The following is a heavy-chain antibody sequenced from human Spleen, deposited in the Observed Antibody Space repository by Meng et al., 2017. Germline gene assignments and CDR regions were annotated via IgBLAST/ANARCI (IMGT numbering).Heavy chain of an antibody. V-gene: IGHV4-4*02. CDR1: GGSISSSNW. J-gene: IGHJ4*02. CDR3: ARGQIDSSGYYYGGAIDY. CDR2: IYHSGST. Sequence: QVQLQGSGHGLVNPSGTLSLTCAVSGGSISSSNWWSWVRQPPGKGLEWIGEIYHSGSTNYNPSLKSRVTISVDKSKNQFSLKLSSVTAADTAVYYCARGQIDSSGYYYGGAIDYWGQGTLVTVSS. D-gene: IGHD3-22*01.